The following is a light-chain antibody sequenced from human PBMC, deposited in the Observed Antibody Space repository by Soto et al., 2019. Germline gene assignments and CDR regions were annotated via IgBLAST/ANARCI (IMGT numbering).Light chain of an antibody. CDR3: QQYNNWPIT. V-gene: IGKV1-5*01. CDR1: QSISFF. J-gene: IGKJ5*01. CDR2: DAS. Sequence: DVRLTQSPSSLSASVGDRFTITCRANQSISFFLSWYQQRPGRAPKLLIYDASSLESGVPSRFSGSGSGTEFTLTISSLQPEDFEVYYCQQYNNWPITFGQGTRLEIK.